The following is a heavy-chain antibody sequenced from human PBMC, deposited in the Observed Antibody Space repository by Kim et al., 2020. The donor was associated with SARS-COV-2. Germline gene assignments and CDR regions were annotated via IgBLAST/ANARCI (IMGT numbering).Heavy chain of an antibody. Sequence: GGSLRLSCAASGFTFSSYGMHWVRQAPGKGLEWVAVIWYDGSNKFYADSVKGRFTISRDNSKNTLYLQMNSLRAEDTAVYYCARNRHQGVDAFDIWGQGTVVTLSS. CDR2: IWYDGSNK. CDR1: GFTFSSYG. J-gene: IGHJ3*02. D-gene: IGHD2-2*01. CDR3: ARNRHQGVDAFDI. V-gene: IGHV3-33*01.